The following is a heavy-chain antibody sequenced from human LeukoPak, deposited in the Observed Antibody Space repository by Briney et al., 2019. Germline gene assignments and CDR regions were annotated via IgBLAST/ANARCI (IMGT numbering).Heavy chain of an antibody. CDR2: SYYGAKLYN. Sequence: TLSLTCAISGDSVSSNSAAWNWIRQSPWRGLEWLGRSYYGAKLYNEYAVSVKSRIPINPDTSKNQISLQLNSVTTEDTGVYYCARSWTTINGQLVDAFDIWGQGTMVTVSS. CDR1: GDSVSSNSAA. V-gene: IGHV6-1*01. CDR3: ARSWTTINGQLVDAFDI. D-gene: IGHD4-17*01. J-gene: IGHJ3*02.